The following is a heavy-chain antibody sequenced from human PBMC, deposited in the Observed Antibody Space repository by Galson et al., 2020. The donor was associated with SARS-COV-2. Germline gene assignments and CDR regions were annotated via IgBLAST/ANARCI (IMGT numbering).Heavy chain of an antibody. CDR2: IYASGTT. J-gene: IGHJ5*02. CDR3: ARNPDYHYASGTGGWFDP. CDR1: GGSISSSY. D-gene: IGHD3-10*01. V-gene: IGHV4-4*07. Sequence: PSETLSLTCTVSGGSISSSYWSWIRQPAGKGLEWIGRIYASGTTNYNSSLKSRVSMSTDTSKSQFSLKLRSVTAADTAVYYCARNPDYHYASGTGGWFDPWGQGTLVTVSS.